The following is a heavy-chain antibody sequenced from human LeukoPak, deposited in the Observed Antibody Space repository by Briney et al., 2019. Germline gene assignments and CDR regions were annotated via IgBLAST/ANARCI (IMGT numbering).Heavy chain of an antibody. CDR2: ISAYNGNA. Sequence: PGASVKVSCKASGYTFTSYGISWVRQAPGQGLEWMGWISAYNGNANYAQKLQGRVTMTTGTSTSTAYMELRSLRSDDTAVYYCARDLPLMVYAGYFDLWGRGTLVTVSS. J-gene: IGHJ2*01. D-gene: IGHD2-8*01. CDR1: GYTFTSYG. CDR3: ARDLPLMVYAGYFDL. V-gene: IGHV1-18*01.